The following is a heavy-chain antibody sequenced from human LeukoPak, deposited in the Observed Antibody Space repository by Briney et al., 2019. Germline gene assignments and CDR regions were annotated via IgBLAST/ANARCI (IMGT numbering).Heavy chain of an antibody. CDR1: GFTFSTYS. D-gene: IGHD4-23*01. V-gene: IGHV3-48*04. Sequence: GGSLRLSCAASGFTFSTYSMHWVRQAPGKGLEWVSYISSSGSTIYYADSVKGRFTISRDNAKNSLYLQMNSLRAEDTAVYYCARDLQKTTVVTDFDYWGQGTLVTVSS. CDR3: ARDLQKTTVVTDFDY. CDR2: ISSSGSTI. J-gene: IGHJ4*02.